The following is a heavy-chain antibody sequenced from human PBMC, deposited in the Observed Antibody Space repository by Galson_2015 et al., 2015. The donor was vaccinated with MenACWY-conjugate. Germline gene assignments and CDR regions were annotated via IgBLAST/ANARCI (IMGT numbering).Heavy chain of an antibody. CDR1: GYRFTSYW. J-gene: IGHJ3*02. Sequence: QSGAEVKKPGESLKISCKGSGYRFTSYWIAWVRQVPGKGLEWMGIIFPGDSDTRYSPSFQGQVTISADKSITTAYLQWSSVKASATALYYGARQSGRYDAFDIWGPGTMVTVS. V-gene: IGHV5-51*01. CDR3: ARQSGRYDAFDI. CDR2: IFPGDSDT.